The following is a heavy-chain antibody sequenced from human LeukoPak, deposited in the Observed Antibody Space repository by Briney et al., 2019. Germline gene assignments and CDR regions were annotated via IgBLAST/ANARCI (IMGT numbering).Heavy chain of an antibody. CDR3: ANGGDDGLPPTHDY. Sequence: SETLSLTCTVSGYSISSGYYWGWIRQPPGKGLEWIGFVYHGGSTYFNPSLESRVSISLDTSKNQFSLSLTSVTAADTAVYFCANGGDDGLPPTHDYWGRGTLVIVSS. CDR1: GYSISSGYY. V-gene: IGHV4-38-2*02. CDR2: VYHGGST. D-gene: IGHD3-16*01. J-gene: IGHJ4*02.